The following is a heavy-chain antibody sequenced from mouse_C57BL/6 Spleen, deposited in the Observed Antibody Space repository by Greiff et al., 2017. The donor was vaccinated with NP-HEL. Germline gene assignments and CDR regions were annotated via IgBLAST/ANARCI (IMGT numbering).Heavy chain of an antibody. J-gene: IGHJ4*01. D-gene: IGHD2-5*01. CDR3: TRVYYSNPWDY. CDR1: GFTFSSYA. CDR2: ISSGGDYI. Sequence: EVNVVESGEGLVKPGGSLKLSCAASGFTFSSYAMSWVRQTPEKRLEWVAYISSGGDYIYYADTVKGRFTISRDNARNTLYLQMSSLKSEDTAMYYCTRVYYSNPWDYWGQGTSVTVSS. V-gene: IGHV5-9-1*02.